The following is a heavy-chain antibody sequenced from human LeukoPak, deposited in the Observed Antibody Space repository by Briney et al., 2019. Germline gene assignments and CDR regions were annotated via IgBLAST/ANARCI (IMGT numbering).Heavy chain of an antibody. CDR1: GGSISSFY. V-gene: IGHV4-59*01. CDR3: ARTAADGFDL. CDR2: IYYSGIT. Sequence: SETLSLTCTVSGGSISSFYWGWIRQPPGKGLEWIGHIYYSGITNYNPSLKSRVTISVDTSKNQFSLKLNSVTAADTAVFYCARTAADGFDLWGQGTMVTVSS. J-gene: IGHJ3*01. D-gene: IGHD6-25*01.